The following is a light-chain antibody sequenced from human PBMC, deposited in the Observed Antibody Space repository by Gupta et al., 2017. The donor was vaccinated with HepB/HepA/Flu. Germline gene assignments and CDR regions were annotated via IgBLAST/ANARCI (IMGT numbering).Light chain of an antibody. V-gene: IGKV1-27*01. CDR2: AAS. CDR3: QKYDSAPWT. CDR1: QAISNY. Sequence: DIQMTQSPSSLSASVGDRVTVSCRASQAISNYLAWYQQKPGTVPKLLIYAASTLQSGVPSRFSGSASGTDFTLTISSLQPEDVATYYCQKYDSAPWTFGQGTKVEIK. J-gene: IGKJ1*01.